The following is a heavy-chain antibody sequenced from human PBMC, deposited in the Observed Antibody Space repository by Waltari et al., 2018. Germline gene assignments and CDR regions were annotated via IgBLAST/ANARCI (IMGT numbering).Heavy chain of an antibody. V-gene: IGHV4-59*01. D-gene: IGHD6-13*01. CDR2: IYYSGST. J-gene: IGHJ4*02. CDR1: GGSISSSY. CDR3: AGEAGRQQLAHFDY. Sequence: QVQLQESGPGLVKPSETLSLTCTVSGGSISSSYWSWTRQPPGKGLEWIGYIYYSGSTNYNPSLKSRVTISVDTSKNQFSLKLSSVTAADTAVYYCAGEAGRQQLAHFDYWGQGTLVTVSS.